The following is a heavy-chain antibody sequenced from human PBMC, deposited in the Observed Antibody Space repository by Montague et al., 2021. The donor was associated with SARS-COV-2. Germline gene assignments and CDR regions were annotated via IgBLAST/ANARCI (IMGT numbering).Heavy chain of an antibody. V-gene: IGHV4-39*07. CDR3: ARDGGTMTTFLGVGYVRGGLNGFDP. D-gene: IGHD3-16*01. CDR1: GGSISSSSYY. Sequence: SETLSLTCTVSGGSISSSSYYWGWIRQPPGKGLEWIGSIYYSGSTYYNPSLKSRVTISVDTSKNQFSLKLSSVTAADTAVYYCARDGGTMTTFLGVGYVRGGLNGFDPWGQGTLVTVSS. J-gene: IGHJ5*02. CDR2: IYYSGST.